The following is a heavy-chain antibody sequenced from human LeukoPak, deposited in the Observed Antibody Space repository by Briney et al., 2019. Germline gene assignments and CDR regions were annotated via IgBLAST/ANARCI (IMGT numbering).Heavy chain of an antibody. D-gene: IGHD2-15*01. CDR2: ISAYNGNT. J-gene: IGHJ5*02. Sequence: ASVKVSCKTSGYTFTSYGISWERQAPGQGLEWMGWISAYNGNTNYAQKVQGRVTMTTDTSTSTAYMELRSLRSDDTAVYYCARGGEYCTGVSCYWFDPWGQGTLVTVSS. CDR1: GYTFTSYG. CDR3: ARGGEYCTGVSCYWFDP. V-gene: IGHV1-18*04.